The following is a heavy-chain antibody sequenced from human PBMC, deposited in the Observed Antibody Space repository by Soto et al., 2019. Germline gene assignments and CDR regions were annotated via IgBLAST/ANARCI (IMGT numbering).Heavy chain of an antibody. D-gene: IGHD6-19*01. J-gene: IGHJ4*02. CDR2: ISSSGRAI. V-gene: IGHV3-11*01. CDR1: GFTVSGND. CDR3: ASHHTSGWLYFDS. Sequence: QLQLLESGGDLVKPGGSLRLSCAASGFTVSGNDLSWIRQAPGKGLEWVSSISSSGRAIYYADSVKGRFTISRDNAKDSIYLQMSTLRAADTAIYSCASHHTSGWLYFDSWGQGTLVNVSS.